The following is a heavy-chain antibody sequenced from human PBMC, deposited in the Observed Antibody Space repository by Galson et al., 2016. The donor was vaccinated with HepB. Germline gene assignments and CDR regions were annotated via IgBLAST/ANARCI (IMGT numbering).Heavy chain of an antibody. Sequence: CAISGDSVSSNSAAWNWIRQSPSRGLEWLGRTYYRSKWYNDYAVSVKSRITINPDTSKNQFSLQLNSVTPEDTAVYYCARVHQGWYAGYFDYWDQGTLVTVSS. CDR3: ARVHQGWYAGYFDY. V-gene: IGHV6-1*01. CDR1: GDSVSSNSAA. D-gene: IGHD6-19*01. J-gene: IGHJ4*02. CDR2: TYYRSKWYN.